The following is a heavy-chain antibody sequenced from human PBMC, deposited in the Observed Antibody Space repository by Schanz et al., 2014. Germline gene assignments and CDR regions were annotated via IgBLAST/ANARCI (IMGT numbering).Heavy chain of an antibody. CDR1: GYTFTSYD. Sequence: QVQLIQSGAEVKKPGASVKVSCTASGYTFTSYDINWVRQAPGQGLEWLGWMNPNSGNPGFAQKFRGRVTMTRNTSKSTAYIELHILTSEYTAVYYCARGRTFDYWGQGTLVTVSS. CDR3: ARGRTFDY. V-gene: IGHV1-8*01. CDR2: MNPNSGNP. J-gene: IGHJ4*02.